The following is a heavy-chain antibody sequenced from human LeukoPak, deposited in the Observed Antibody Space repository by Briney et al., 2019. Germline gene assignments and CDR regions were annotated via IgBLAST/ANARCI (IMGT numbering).Heavy chain of an antibody. J-gene: IGHJ2*01. CDR1: GISFSNYW. CDR3: ARWTDWYFDL. V-gene: IGHV3-7*01. D-gene: IGHD2-21*02. CDR2: IKEDGSDK. Sequence: GGSLRLSCAASGISFSNYWMTWIRQTPEKGLQWVANIKEDGSDKNYADSVKGRFTISRDNAKSLLYLQMNSLRAEDTAVYYCARWTDWYFDLWGRGTLVTVSS.